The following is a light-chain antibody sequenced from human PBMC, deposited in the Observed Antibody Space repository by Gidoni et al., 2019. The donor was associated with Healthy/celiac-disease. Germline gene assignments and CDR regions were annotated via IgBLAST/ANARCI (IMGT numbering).Light chain of an antibody. V-gene: IGLV1-40*01. CDR2: GNS. CDR1: SSNIGAGYD. Sequence: QSVLTQPPSVSGAPGQRVTIPCTGSSSNIGAGYDVHWYQHLPGTAPKLLIYGNSNRPSGVPDRFPGSKSGTSASLAITGLQAEDEADYYRQSYDSSLSGPIVFGTGTKVTVL. CDR3: QSYDSSLSGPIV. J-gene: IGLJ1*01.